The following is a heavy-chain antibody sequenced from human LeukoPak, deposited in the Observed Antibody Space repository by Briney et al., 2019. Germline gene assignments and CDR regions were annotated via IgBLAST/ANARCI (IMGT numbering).Heavy chain of an antibody. Sequence: GASVKVSCKASGYTFTDYYVHWVRLVPGQGLEWKGRISPNSGATNYAEKFRGRVTMARDTSINTVYMEMSSLRSDDTAVYYCARDLWGWGSDYLDYWGQGTLVTVSS. CDR2: ISPNSGAT. D-gene: IGHD4/OR15-4a*01. CDR1: GYTFTDYY. J-gene: IGHJ4*02. V-gene: IGHV1-2*06. CDR3: ARDLWGWGSDYLDY.